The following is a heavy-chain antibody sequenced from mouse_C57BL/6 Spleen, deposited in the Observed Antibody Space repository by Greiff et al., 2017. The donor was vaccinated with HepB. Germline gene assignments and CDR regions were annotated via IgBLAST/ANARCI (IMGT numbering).Heavy chain of an antibody. CDR3: ATVYYGNYVYFDY. Sequence: VQLQQPGAELVKPGASVKLSCKASGYTFTSYWMHWVKQRPGQGLEWIGMIHPNSGSTNYNEKFKSKATLTVDKSSSTAYMQLSSLTSEDSAVYYCATVYYGNYVYFDYGGKGTTLTVSS. J-gene: IGHJ2*01. CDR1: GYTFTSYW. CDR2: IHPNSGST. D-gene: IGHD2-1*01. V-gene: IGHV1-64*01.